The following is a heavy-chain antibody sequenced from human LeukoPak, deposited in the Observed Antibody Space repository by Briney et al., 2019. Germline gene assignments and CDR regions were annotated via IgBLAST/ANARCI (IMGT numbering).Heavy chain of an antibody. D-gene: IGHD3-22*01. CDR2: IFYTGSI. Sequence: PSETLSLTCTVSGGSISNYYWSWVRQPPGKGLEWIGYIFYTGSINYNPSLRARVTISVDTSKSQFSLRLSSVTAADTAVYYCARSYSASYDSPAGWFDPWGQGTPVTVSS. CDR1: GGSISNYY. V-gene: IGHV4-59*08. J-gene: IGHJ5*02. CDR3: ARSYSASYDSPAGWFDP.